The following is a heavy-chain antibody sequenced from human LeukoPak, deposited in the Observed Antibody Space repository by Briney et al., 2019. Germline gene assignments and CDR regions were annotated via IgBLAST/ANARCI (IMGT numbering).Heavy chain of an antibody. CDR3: ARDKDPGEQYSYFDY. D-gene: IGHD6-6*01. V-gene: IGHV3-11*06. J-gene: IGHJ4*02. Sequence: PGGSLRLSCAASGFTFSDYYMSWIRQAPGKGLEWVSYISSSSSYTNYADSVKGRFTISRDNAKNSLYLQMNSLRAEDTAVYYCARDKDPGEQYSYFDYWGQGTLVTVSS. CDR2: ISSSSSYT. CDR1: GFTFSDYY.